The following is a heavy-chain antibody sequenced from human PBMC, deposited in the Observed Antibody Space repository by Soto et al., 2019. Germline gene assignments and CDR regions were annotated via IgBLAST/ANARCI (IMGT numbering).Heavy chain of an antibody. V-gene: IGHV3-33*01. D-gene: IGHD2-15*01. CDR3: TRASLRRVAGSGDR. CDR2: IWYDGSFK. Sequence: VQLEESGGGVVQPGRSLRLSCAASGFTFSSYGMHWVRQAPGKGLELVAFIWYDGSFKYYADSVKGRFTISRDNCKNTLNLQMDSLRAEDTAVYYCTRASLRRVAGSGDRWGQGTLVTVSS. J-gene: IGHJ4*02. CDR1: GFTFSSYG.